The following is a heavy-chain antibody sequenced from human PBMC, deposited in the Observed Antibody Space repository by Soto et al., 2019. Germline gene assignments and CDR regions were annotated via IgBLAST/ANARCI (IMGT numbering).Heavy chain of an antibody. J-gene: IGHJ4*02. CDR1: GVSISSYF. CDR3: ARIGGYHGPLDY. Sequence: SETLSLTCSVSGVSISSYFWSWIRQAPGGGLEWIGYTYHRGSTNYSPSLKSRVAISLDTSENQFSLKVNSVTAADTAVYYCARIGGYHGPLDYWGQGTPVTVSS. CDR2: TYHRGST. V-gene: IGHV4-59*01. D-gene: IGHD6-25*01.